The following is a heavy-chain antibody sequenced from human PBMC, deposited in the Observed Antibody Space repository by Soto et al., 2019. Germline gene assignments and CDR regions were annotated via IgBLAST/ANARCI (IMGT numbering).Heavy chain of an antibody. CDR3: AKTPLVVITLHFDY. Sequence: GGPLRLSCAASGFTFSSYAMSWVRQAPGKGLEWVSAISGSGGSTYYADSVKGRFTISRDNSKNTLYLQMNSLRAEDTAVYYCAKTPLVVITLHFDYWGQGTLVTVSS. CDR2: ISGSGGST. CDR1: GFTFSSYA. J-gene: IGHJ4*02. D-gene: IGHD3-22*01. V-gene: IGHV3-23*01.